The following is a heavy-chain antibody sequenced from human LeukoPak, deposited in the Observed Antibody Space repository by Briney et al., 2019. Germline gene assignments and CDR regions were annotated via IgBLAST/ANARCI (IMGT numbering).Heavy chain of an antibody. J-gene: IGHJ4*02. D-gene: IGHD2/OR15-2a*01. CDR2: ISSSSTYI. V-gene: IGHV3-21*01. CDR3: ARGSMTADY. CDR1: GFTFRTYT. Sequence: KAGGSLRLSCAASGFTFRTYTMNWVRQAPGKGLEWVSSISSSSTYIYYADSMKGRFTISRDNAKSSLYLQMNSLRAEDTAVYYCARGSMTADYWGQGTLVTVPS.